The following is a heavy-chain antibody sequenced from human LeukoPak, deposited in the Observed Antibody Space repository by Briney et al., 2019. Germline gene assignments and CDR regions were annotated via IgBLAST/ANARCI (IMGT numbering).Heavy chain of an antibody. CDR2: IKEDGSEK. Sequence: GGSLRLSCAASGFIFSSYWMTWVRQVPGKGLEWVANIKEDGSEKNYVDSVKGRFTISRDNAENSLYLQMNSLRAEDTAVYYCARDYYDSRGYLVPLGYWGQGALVTVSS. V-gene: IGHV3-7*01. J-gene: IGHJ4*02. D-gene: IGHD3-22*01. CDR3: ARDYYDSRGYLVPLGY. CDR1: GFIFSSYW.